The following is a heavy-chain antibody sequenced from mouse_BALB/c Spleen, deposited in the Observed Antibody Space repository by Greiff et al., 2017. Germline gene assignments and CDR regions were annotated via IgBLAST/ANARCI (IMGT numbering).Heavy chain of an antibody. CDR1: GYTFTSYW. J-gene: IGHJ4*01. CDR3: ARTQYGSGLYALDN. Sequence: QVQLKQSGAELAKPGASVKMSCKASGYTFTSYWMHWVKQRPGQGLEWIGYINPSTGYTEYNQKFKDKATLTADKSSSTAYMQLSSLTSEDSAVYYCARTQYGSGLYALDNWGQGTSVTASS. V-gene: IGHV1-7*01. D-gene: IGHD1-1*01. CDR2: INPSTGYT.